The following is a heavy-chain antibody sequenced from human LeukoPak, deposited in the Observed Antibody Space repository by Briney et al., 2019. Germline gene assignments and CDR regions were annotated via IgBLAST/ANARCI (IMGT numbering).Heavy chain of an antibody. CDR2: INYSGST. J-gene: IGHJ2*01. CDR1: GGSFSGYY. V-gene: IGHV4-34*01. CDR3: AGQLWYWYFDL. Sequence: PSGTLSLTCAVYGGSFSGYYWSWIRQPPGKGLEWIGEINYSGSTNYNPSLKSRVTISVDTSKNQFSLKLSSVTAADTAVYYCAGQLWYWYFDLWGRGTLVTVSS. D-gene: IGHD5-18*01.